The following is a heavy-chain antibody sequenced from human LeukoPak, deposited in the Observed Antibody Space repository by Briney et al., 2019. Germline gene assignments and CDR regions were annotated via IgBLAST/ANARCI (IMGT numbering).Heavy chain of an antibody. Sequence: GGSLRLSCAASGFTFSSYAMSWVRQAPGKGLEWVSAISGSGVTTYYADSVKGRVTISRDNYKNTWYLQMNSLRAEDTALYYCAKDRDYYLVGFFDYWGQGTLVTVPS. D-gene: IGHD3-10*01. V-gene: IGHV3-23*01. CDR2: ISGSGVTT. CDR1: GFTFSSYA. CDR3: AKDRDYYLVGFFDY. J-gene: IGHJ4*02.